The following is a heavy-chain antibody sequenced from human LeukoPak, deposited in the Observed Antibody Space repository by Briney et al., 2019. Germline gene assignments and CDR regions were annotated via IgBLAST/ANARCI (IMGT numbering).Heavy chain of an antibody. D-gene: IGHD5-18*01. CDR3: ARCSYGYWFDP. V-gene: IGHV5-10-1*01. CDR2: IGPSDSYT. Sequence: GESLKISCQGSGYSFTSYWISWVRQMPGKGLEWMGRIGPSDSYTNYSPSFQGRVTISADKSISTAYLQWSSLKASDTAMYYCARCSYGYWFDPWGQGTLVTVSS. J-gene: IGHJ5*02. CDR1: GYSFTSYW.